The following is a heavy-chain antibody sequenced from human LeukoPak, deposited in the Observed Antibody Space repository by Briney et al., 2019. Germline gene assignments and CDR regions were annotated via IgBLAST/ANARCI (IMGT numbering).Heavy chain of an antibody. CDR1: GYSISSGYY. CDR2: IYHSGST. Sequence: SETLSLTRTVSGYSISSGYYWGWIRQPPGKGLEWIGSIYHSGSTYYNPSLKSRVTISVDTSKNQFSLKLNSVTAADTAVYYCAGSMAVAGLSFDYWGQGTLVTVSS. J-gene: IGHJ4*02. V-gene: IGHV4-38-2*02. D-gene: IGHD6-19*01. CDR3: AGSMAVAGLSFDY.